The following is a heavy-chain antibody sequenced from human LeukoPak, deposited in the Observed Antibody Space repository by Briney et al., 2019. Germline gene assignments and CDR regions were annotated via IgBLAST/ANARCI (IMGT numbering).Heavy chain of an antibody. J-gene: IGHJ2*01. V-gene: IGHV3-23*01. CDR2: ISGSGGST. D-gene: IGHD1-26*01. CDR3: AALLASWYFDL. Sequence: GGSLRLSCAASGFTFSSYAMSWVRQAPGKGLEWVSTISGSGGSTYYADSVKGRFTISRDNSKNTLYLQMNSLRAEDTAVYYCAALLASWYFDLWGRGTLVTVSS. CDR1: GFTFSSYA.